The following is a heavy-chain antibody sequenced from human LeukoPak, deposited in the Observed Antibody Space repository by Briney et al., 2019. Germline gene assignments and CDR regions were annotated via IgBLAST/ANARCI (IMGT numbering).Heavy chain of an antibody. CDR2: ISSSGDVI. Sequence: GGSLRLSCAASGFTVSSNYMSWVRQAPGKGLEWVSYISSSGDVIYYADSVKGRFTISRDNAKNSLYLQMNSLTAEDTAVYYCARETVNCGGDCYDYWGQGTLVTVSS. CDR1: GFTVSSNY. J-gene: IGHJ4*02. CDR3: ARETVNCGGDCYDY. V-gene: IGHV3-11*04. D-gene: IGHD2-21*01.